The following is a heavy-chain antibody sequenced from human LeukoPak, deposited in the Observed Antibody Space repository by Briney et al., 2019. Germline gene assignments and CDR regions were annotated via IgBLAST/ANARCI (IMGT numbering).Heavy chain of an antibody. Sequence: GGSLRLSCAASGFTFYNYAMTWVRQSPGKGLEWVSLISGRAGFTYYADSVKGRFTISRDDSKNTLYLQMNSLKTEDTAIYYCAKVGDSYGFYFDYWGQGTLVTVSS. CDR1: GFTFYNYA. J-gene: IGHJ4*02. D-gene: IGHD5-18*01. CDR2: ISGRAGFT. V-gene: IGHV3-23*01. CDR3: AKVGDSYGFYFDY.